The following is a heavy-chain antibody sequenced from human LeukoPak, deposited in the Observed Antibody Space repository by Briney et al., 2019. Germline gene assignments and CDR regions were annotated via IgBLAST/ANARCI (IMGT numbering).Heavy chain of an antibody. J-gene: IGHJ6*03. CDR3: ARDRLAKNTNYYYYYYMDV. D-gene: IGHD6-19*01. CDR2: IYSGGST. CDR1: GFTVSSNY. Sequence: PGGSLRLSCAASGFTVSSNYMSWVRQAPGKGLEWVSVIYSGGSTYYADSVKGRFTISRDNSKNTLYLQMNSLRAEDTAVYYCARDRLAKNTNYYYYYYMDVWGKGTTVTVSS. V-gene: IGHV3-53*01.